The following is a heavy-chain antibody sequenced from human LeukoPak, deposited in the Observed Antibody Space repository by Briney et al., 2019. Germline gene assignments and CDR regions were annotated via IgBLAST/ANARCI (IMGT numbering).Heavy chain of an antibody. CDR3: ARGGYYYDSSGYYPDDTFDI. J-gene: IGHJ3*02. V-gene: IGHV3-30*19. Sequence: PGGSLRLSCVASGFTFSTYGMHWVRQAPGKGLEWVAVISYHGSNKYYADSVKGRFTISRDNSKNTLYLQMNSLRAEDTAVYYCARGGYYYDSSGYYPDDTFDIWGQGTMVTVSS. CDR2: ISYHGSNK. D-gene: IGHD3-22*01. CDR1: GFTFSTYG.